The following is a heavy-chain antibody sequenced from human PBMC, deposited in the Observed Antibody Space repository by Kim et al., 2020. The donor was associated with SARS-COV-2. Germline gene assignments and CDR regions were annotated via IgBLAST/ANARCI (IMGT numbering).Heavy chain of an antibody. V-gene: IGHV4-31*03. CDR3: ARGRQLIVGYYFDF. CDR1: GGSISSGGYY. CDR2: IYSSGST. J-gene: IGHJ4*02. Sequence: SETLSLTCSVSGGSISSGGYYWSWIRHHPGKGLEWIGYIYSSGSTYYNPSLKSRITISIDTSKNQLSLKLSSVTAADTAMYYCARGRQLIVGYYFDFWGQGTPVTVSS. D-gene: IGHD1-26*01.